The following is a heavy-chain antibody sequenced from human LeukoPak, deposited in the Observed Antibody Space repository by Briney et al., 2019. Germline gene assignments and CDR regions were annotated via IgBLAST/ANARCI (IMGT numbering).Heavy chain of an antibody. CDR1: GGSIRNYY. CDR2: IYHSGST. CDR3: ARVGLLVGATNGIDY. J-gene: IGHJ4*02. V-gene: IGHV4-38-2*02. Sequence: SETLSLTCTVSGGSIRNYYWSWIRQPPGKGLEWIGSIYHSGSTYYNPSLKSRVTISVDTSKNQFSLKLSSVTAADTAVYYCARVGLLVGATNGIDYWGQGTLVTVSS. D-gene: IGHD1-26*01.